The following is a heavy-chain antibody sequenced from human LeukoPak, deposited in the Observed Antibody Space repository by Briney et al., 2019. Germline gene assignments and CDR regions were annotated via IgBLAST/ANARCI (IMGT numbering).Heavy chain of an antibody. V-gene: IGHV4-4*07. Sequence: SETLSLTCTVSGGSISSYYWSWIRQPAGKGLEWIGRIYTSGSTNYNPSLKSRVTMSVDTSKNQFSLKLSSVTAADTAVYYCAGEEDCSGGSCYPEYYYYMDVWGKGTTVTISS. CDR3: AGEEDCSGGSCYPEYYYYMDV. J-gene: IGHJ6*03. CDR2: IYTSGST. D-gene: IGHD2-15*01. CDR1: GGSISSYY.